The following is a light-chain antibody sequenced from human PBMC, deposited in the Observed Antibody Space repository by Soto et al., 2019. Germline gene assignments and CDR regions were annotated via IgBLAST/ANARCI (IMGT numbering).Light chain of an antibody. CDR3: QQRDNWGGV. V-gene: IGKV3-11*01. J-gene: IGKJ4*01. CDR1: QGLSTY. CDR2: DAS. Sequence: ENVLTQSPASLSLSPGERATLSCRSSQGLSTYLAWYQHKPGQAPRLLIYDASKRATGIPARFSGSGSGLEFTLSISSLEPEDFAVYYWQQRDNWGGVFGGGTKVEI.